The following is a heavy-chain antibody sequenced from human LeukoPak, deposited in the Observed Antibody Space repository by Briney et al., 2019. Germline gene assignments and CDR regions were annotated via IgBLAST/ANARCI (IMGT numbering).Heavy chain of an antibody. Sequence: PSQTLSLTCTVSGGSISSGGYYWSWIRQHPGKGLEWIGYIYYSGSTYYNPSLKSRVTISVDTSKNQFSLKLSSVTAADAAVYYCARALTYYYDSSGYYLDYWGQGTLVTVSS. CDR3: ARALTYYYDSSGYYLDY. CDR1: GGSISSGGYY. D-gene: IGHD3-22*01. J-gene: IGHJ4*02. V-gene: IGHV4-31*03. CDR2: IYYSGST.